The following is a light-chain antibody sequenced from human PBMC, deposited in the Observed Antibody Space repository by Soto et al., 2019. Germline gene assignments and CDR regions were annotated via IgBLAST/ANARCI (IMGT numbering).Light chain of an antibody. V-gene: IGLV2-14*03. Sequence: QSVLTQPASVSGSPGQSITISCTGTSSDVGGYNYVSWYQHHPGKAPKLIIYDVSNRPSGVSIRFSGSKSDNTASLTISGLQPEDEADYHCSSYKTSNTRQLVFGTGTEVTDL. J-gene: IGLJ1*01. CDR2: DVS. CDR3: SSYKTSNTRQLV. CDR1: SSDVGGYNY.